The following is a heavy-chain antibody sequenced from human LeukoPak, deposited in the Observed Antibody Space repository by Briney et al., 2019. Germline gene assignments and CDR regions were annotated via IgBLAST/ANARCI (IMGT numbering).Heavy chain of an antibody. CDR3: ARRVIMSAAGVPDTWLDP. D-gene: IGHD2-8*01. J-gene: IGHJ5*02. V-gene: IGHV4-59*08. Sequence: PSETLSLPLTVPGCSIRNYYRNWIPPPPGKGLEWVGHFSYSGGTMYNPSLQSRVTISIDTSKNQFSLNLSSVTAADTAVYYCARRVIMSAAGVPDTWLDPWGQGILVTVSS. CDR2: FSYSGGT. CDR1: GCSIRNYY.